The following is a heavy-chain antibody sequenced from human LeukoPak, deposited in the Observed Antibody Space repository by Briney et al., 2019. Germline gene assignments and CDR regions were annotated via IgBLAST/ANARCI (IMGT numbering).Heavy chain of an antibody. D-gene: IGHD2-2*01. Sequence: ASVKVSCKASRYTLTGYYMHWVRQAPGQGLEWMGIINPSDTSTTYAQKFQGRVTMTRDTSTGTVYMELSSLRSEDTAVYYCARAYYRYCTSTSCLGDFDYWGQGTLVTVSS. CDR2: INPSDTST. V-gene: IGHV1-46*01. J-gene: IGHJ4*02. CDR1: RYTLTGYY. CDR3: ARAYYRYCTSTSCLGDFDY.